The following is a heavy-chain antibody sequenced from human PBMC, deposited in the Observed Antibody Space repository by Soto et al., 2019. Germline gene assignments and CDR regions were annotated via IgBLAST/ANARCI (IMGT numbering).Heavy chain of an antibody. CDR1: GFTFSSYA. J-gene: IGHJ6*02. D-gene: IGHD6-19*01. Sequence: GGSLRLSCAASGFTFSSYAMHWVRQAPGKGLEWVAVISYDGSNKYYADSVKGRFTISRDNSKNTLYLQMNSLRAEDTAVYYCARSGDSSGWYSPLYYYYGMDVWGQGTTVTVSS. V-gene: IGHV3-30-3*01. CDR2: ISYDGSNK. CDR3: ARSGDSSGWYSPLYYYYGMDV.